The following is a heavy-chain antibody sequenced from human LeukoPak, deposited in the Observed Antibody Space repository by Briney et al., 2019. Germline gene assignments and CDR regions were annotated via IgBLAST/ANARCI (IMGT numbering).Heavy chain of an antibody. CDR3: VRGGYDFWSGYYTDHYYYMDV. V-gene: IGHV3-20*04. CDR2: IRWNAGST. D-gene: IGHD3-3*01. CDR1: GFTFGDYG. J-gene: IGHJ6*03. Sequence: GGSLRLSCAASGFTFGDYGMSWVRQAPGKGLEWVSGIRWNAGSTRYADSVKGRFTISRDNAKNSLYLQMNSLRAEDTALYYCVRGGYDFWSGYYTDHYYYMDVWGKGTTVTVSS.